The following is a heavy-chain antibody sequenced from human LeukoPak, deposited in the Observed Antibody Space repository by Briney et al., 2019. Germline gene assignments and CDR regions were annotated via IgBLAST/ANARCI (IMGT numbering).Heavy chain of an antibody. CDR2: IIPIFGTA. Sequence: GASVKVSCKASGGTFSSYAISWVRQAPGQGLEWMGGIIPIFGTANYAQKFQGRVTITTDESTSTAYMELSSLRSEDTAVYYCARVNTAMAGYYYYGMDVWGQGTTVTVSS. D-gene: IGHD5-18*01. J-gene: IGHJ6*02. CDR1: GGTFSSYA. V-gene: IGHV1-69*05. CDR3: ARVNTAMAGYYYYGMDV.